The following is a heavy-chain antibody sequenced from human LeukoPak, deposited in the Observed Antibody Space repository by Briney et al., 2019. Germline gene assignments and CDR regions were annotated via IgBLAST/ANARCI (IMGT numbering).Heavy chain of an antibody. V-gene: IGHV4-59*01. Sequence: SETLSLTCTVSGGSISSYYWSWIRQPPGKGLEWIGYIYYSGSTNYNPSLKSRVTISVDTSKNQFSLKLSSVTAADTAVYYCARDRKGVAAAGRNRYFDLWGRGTLVTVSS. CDR2: IYYSGST. D-gene: IGHD6-13*01. CDR3: ARDRKGVAAAGRNRYFDL. CDR1: GGSISSYY. J-gene: IGHJ2*01.